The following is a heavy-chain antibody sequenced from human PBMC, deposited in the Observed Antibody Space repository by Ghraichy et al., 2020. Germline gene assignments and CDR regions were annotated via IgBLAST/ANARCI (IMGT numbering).Heavy chain of an antibody. CDR1: GGSISSGGYY. Sequence: SQTLSLTCTVSGGSISSGGYYWSWIRQHPGKGLEWIGYIYYSGSTYYNPSLKSRVTISVDTSKNQFSLKLSSVTAADTAVYYCARGARVYSSSWYWNYWGQGTLVTVSS. D-gene: IGHD6-13*01. J-gene: IGHJ4*02. CDR3: ARGARVYSSSWYWNY. V-gene: IGHV4-31*02. CDR2: IYYSGST.